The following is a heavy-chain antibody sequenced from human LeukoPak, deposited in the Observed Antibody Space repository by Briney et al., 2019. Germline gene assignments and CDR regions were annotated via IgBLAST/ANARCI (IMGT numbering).Heavy chain of an antibody. CDR2: ISSSSSYI. CDR1: GFIFRSYS. V-gene: IGHV3-21*01. CDR3: ARDNRFGEFGLAYYYYGMDV. Sequence: PGGSLRLSCAASGFIFRSYSMNWVRQAPGKGLEWVSSISSSSSYIYYADSVKGRFTISRDNAKNSLYLQMNSLRAEDTAVYYCARDNRFGEFGLAYYYYGMDVWGQGTSVTVSS. D-gene: IGHD3-10*01. J-gene: IGHJ6*02.